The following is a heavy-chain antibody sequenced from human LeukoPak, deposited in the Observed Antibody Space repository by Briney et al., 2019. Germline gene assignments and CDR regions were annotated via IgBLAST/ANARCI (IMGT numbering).Heavy chain of an antibody. D-gene: IGHD3-10*01. J-gene: IGHJ4*02. CDR3: ERGDDIGELWLGGLLRGGFDY. V-gene: IGHV3-30*01. CDR1: GFTFSSYA. CDR2: ISYGGSNK. Sequence: GGSLRLSCAASGFTFSSYAMHWVRQAPGKGLEWVAVISYGGSNKYYADSVKGRFTISRDNSKNTLYLQMNSLRAEDTAVYYCERGDDIGELWLGGLLRGGFDYWGQGTLVTVSS.